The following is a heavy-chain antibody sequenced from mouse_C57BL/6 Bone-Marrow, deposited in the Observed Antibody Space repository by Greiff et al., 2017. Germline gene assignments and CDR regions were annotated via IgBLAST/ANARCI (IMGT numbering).Heavy chain of an antibody. Sequence: QVQLQQPGAELVRPGTSVKLSCKASGYTFTSYWMHWVKQRPGQGLEWIGVIDPSDSYTNYNQKFKGKATLTVDTSSSTAYMQLSSLTSEDAAVYNRARQNRAYWGQGTLVTVSA. D-gene: IGHD2-14*01. CDR3: ARQNRAY. J-gene: IGHJ3*01. CDR2: IDPSDSYT. V-gene: IGHV1-59*01. CDR1: GYTFTSYW.